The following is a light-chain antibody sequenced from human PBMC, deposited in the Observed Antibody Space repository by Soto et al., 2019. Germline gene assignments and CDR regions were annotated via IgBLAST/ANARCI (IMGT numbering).Light chain of an antibody. CDR1: SSDVGSYNR. CDR2: EVT. Sequence: QSALTQPPSVSGSPGQSVTISCTGTSSDVGSYNRVSWYQQPPGTAPKLMIYEVTKRPSGVPDRFSGSKSGNTASLTISGLQAEDEADYYCCSYAGSSSAMFGGGTKLTVL. V-gene: IGLV2-18*02. J-gene: IGLJ3*02. CDR3: CSYAGSSSAM.